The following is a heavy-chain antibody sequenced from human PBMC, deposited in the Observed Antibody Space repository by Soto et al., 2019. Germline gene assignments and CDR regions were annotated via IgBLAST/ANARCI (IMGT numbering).Heavy chain of an antibody. CDR3: ARTGYRRRWLYSHGMGV. J-gene: IGHJ6*02. CDR1: GFTFSSYD. Sequence: GRSLRLSCAVAGFTFSSYDVHWVRQAKEKGLEWVSAVGTAVATYYQGSVKGRSTISRENAQNSSSLQMNGLRPEDTAVYYCARTGYRRRWLYSHGMGVRGQGTTGTLSS. V-gene: IGHV3-13*01. CDR2: VGTAVAT. D-gene: IGHD6-19*01.